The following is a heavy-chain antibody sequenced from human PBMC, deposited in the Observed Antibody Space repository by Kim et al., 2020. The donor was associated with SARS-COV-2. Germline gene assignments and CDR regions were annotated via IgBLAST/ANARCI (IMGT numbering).Heavy chain of an antibody. CDR3: ARGGGYSYGRNYFDY. D-gene: IGHD5-18*01. J-gene: IGHJ4*02. CDR1: GGSMNYYY. V-gene: IGHV4-59*01. CDR2: VFYSGSI. Sequence: TLSLTCTVSGGSMNYYYWSWIRQSPGKGLEWIGYVFYSGSINYNPSLRSRVVLSLDLSKNQFSLRVNSVTAADTAVYFCARGGGYSYGRNYFDYWGQGTQVTVSS.